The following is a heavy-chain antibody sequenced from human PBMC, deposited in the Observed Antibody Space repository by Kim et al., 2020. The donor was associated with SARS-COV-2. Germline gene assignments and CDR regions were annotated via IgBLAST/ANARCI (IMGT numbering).Heavy chain of an antibody. V-gene: IGHV4-39*01. J-gene: IGHJ5*02. CDR2: IYYSGST. CDR1: GGSISSSSYY. Sequence: SETLSLTCTVSGGSISSSSYYWGWIRQPPGKGLEWIGSIYYSGSTYYNPSLKSRVTISVDTSKNQFSLKLSSVTAADTAVYYCARHNVGTRCSSTSCYDWFDPWGQGTLVTVSS. D-gene: IGHD2-2*01. CDR3: ARHNVGTRCSSTSCYDWFDP.